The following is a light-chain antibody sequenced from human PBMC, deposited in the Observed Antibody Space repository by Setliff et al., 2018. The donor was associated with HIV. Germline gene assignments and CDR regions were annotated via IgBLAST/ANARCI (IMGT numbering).Light chain of an antibody. CDR1: SSDVGTYNF. V-gene: IGLV2-14*03. Sequence: SVLTQPASVSGSPGQSITISCTGTSSDVGTYNFVSWYQQHPGKAPKLMIFDVTNRPSGVSNRFSGSKSGNTASLTISGLQAEDEADYYCSSYTTSRTLVFGGGTK. CDR3: SSYTTSRTLV. CDR2: DVT. J-gene: IGLJ2*01.